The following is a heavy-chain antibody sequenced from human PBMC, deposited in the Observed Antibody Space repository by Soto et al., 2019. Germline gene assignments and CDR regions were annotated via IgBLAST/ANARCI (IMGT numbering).Heavy chain of an antibody. CDR3: AKGFYGNRNYWGSSWFDP. CDR1: GFTFSSYA. D-gene: IGHD1-7*01. V-gene: IGHV3-23*01. Sequence: VGSLRLSCEASGFTFSSYAMSWVRQAPGKGLEWVSAISGSGGSTYYADSVKGRFTISRDNSKNTLYLQMNSLRAEDTAVYYCAKGFYGNRNYWGSSWFDPWGQGTLVIVSS. CDR2: ISGSGGST. J-gene: IGHJ5*02.